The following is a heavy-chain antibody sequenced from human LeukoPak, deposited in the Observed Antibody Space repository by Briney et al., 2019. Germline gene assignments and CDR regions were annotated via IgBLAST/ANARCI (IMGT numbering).Heavy chain of an antibody. Sequence: ASVKVSCKASGYTFTSYYRHWVRQAPGQGLEWMGIINPSGGSTSYAQKLQGRVTMTTDTSTSTAYVELRSLRSDDTAVYYCARARHSGYDWGYWGQGTLVTVSS. J-gene: IGHJ4*02. CDR1: GYTFTSYY. V-gene: IGHV1-46*01. CDR3: ARARHSGYDWGY. D-gene: IGHD5-12*01. CDR2: INPSGGST.